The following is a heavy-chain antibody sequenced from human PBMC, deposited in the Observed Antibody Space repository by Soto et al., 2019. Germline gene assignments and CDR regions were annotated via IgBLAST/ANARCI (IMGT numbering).Heavy chain of an antibody. CDR3: ARLGMSYYYDSSGYWDWFDP. D-gene: IGHD3-22*01. CDR1: GGSISSSNYY. Sequence: SETLSLTCPVSGGSISSSNYYWAWIRQPPGKGLEWIGSIYHSGSTNYNSSLKSRVTISVDTSRNSFSLKLTSVTAADTAVYYCARLGMSYYYDSSGYWDWFDPWGQGTLVTVS. J-gene: IGHJ5*02. CDR2: IYHSGST. V-gene: IGHV4-39*01.